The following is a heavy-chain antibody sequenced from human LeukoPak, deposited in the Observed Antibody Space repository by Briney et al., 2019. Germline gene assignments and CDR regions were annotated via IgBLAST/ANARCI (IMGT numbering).Heavy chain of an antibody. V-gene: IGHV5-51*01. CDR2: IYPGDSDT. CDR3: ARLEDGSGSYFWFDP. D-gene: IGHD3-10*01. CDR1: GYSFTSYW. J-gene: IGHJ5*02. Sequence: GESQKISCKGSGYSFTSYWIGWVRQMPGKGLEWMGIIYPGDSDTRYSPSFQGQVTISADKSISTAYLKSSSLKASDTAMYYCARLEDGSGSYFWFDPWGQGTLVTVSS.